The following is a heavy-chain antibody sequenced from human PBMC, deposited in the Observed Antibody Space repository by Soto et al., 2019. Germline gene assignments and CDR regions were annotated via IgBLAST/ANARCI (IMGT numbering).Heavy chain of an antibody. J-gene: IGHJ4*02. CDR1: GFTFSDYY. CDR3: ARVRSTPYNVVVVAATLDY. CDR2: ISSSGSTI. D-gene: IGHD2-15*01. V-gene: IGHV3-11*01. Sequence: LRLSCAASGFTFSDYYMSWIRQAPGKGLEWVSYISSSGSTIYYADSVKGRFTISRDNAKNSLYLQMNSLRAEDTAVYYCARVRSTPYNVVVVAATLDYWGQGTLVTVSS.